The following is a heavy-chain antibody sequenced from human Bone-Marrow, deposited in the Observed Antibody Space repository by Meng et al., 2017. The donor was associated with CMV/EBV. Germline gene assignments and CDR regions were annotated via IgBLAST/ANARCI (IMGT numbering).Heavy chain of an antibody. D-gene: IGHD3/OR15-3a*01. CDR1: FTSYD. Sequence: FTSYDINWVQQATGQGLEWMGWMNPNSGNTGYAQKFQGRVTMTRNTSISTAYMELSSLRSEDTAVYYCAAYDFWSGYYPYYYYGMDVWGQGTTVTVSS. CDR3: AAYDFWSGYYPYYYYGMDV. J-gene: IGHJ6*02. V-gene: IGHV1-8*01. CDR2: MNPNSGNT.